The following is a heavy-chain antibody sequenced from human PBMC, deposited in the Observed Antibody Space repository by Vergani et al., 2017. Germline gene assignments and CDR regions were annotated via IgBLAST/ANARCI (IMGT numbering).Heavy chain of an antibody. CDR2: IKSDGSIT. J-gene: IGHJ5*01. D-gene: IGHD3-9*01. CDR3: ARARCIETCYMSNWLDS. V-gene: IGHV3-74*03. Sequence: DVHLAESGGGFFQPGGSLSLPCSASGFSFNSYWMHWLPQVPGKGLFWVSRIKSDGSITAYADSVKGRFTISRDNAQNTLYLQMNSLRVEDTGVYYCARARCIETCYMSNWLDSWGQGTLVTVSS. CDR1: GFSFNSYW.